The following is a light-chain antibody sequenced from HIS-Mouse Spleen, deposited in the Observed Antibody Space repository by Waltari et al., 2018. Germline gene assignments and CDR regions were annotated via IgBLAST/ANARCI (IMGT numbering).Light chain of an antibody. CDR3: QQYYTTPYT. J-gene: IGKJ2*01. V-gene: IGKV4-1*01. CDR2: WAS. Sequence: DIVMTHSPDSLAVSLGERATINCKSSQPVLYSSNNKNYLAWYQQKPGQPPKLLIYWASTRESGVPDRFSGSGSGTDFTLTISSLQAEDVAVYYCQQYYTTPYTFGQGTKLEIK. CDR1: QPVLYSSNNKNY.